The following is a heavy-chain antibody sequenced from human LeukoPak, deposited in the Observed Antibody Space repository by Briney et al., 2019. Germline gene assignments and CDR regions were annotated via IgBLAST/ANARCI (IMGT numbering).Heavy chain of an antibody. CDR2: IYYSGST. CDR3: ARGHYYDSSGSTLYFDY. D-gene: IGHD3-22*01. Sequence: SETMSLTCTVSGGPISSSSYYWGWIRQPPGKGLEWIGIIYYSGSTYYNPSLKSRVTISVDTSKNQFSLKLSSVTAADTAVYYCARGHYYDSSGSTLYFDYWGQGTLVTVSS. CDR1: GGPISSSSYY. J-gene: IGHJ4*02. V-gene: IGHV4-39*07.